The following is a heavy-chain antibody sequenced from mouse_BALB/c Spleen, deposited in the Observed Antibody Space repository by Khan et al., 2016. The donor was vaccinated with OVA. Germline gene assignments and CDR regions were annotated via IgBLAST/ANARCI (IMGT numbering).Heavy chain of an antibody. CDR3: ARPYYGSAWFAY. CDR1: GFSLTTYG. CDR2: IWAGGST. V-gene: IGHV2-9*02. D-gene: IGHD1-1*01. J-gene: IGHJ3*01. Sequence: VQLQESGPDLVAPSQTLSITCTVSGFSLTTYGVHWVRQPPGKGLEWLGVIWAGGSTNYNSALMSRLSIIKDNSKSQVFLKMNSLQTDDTAIYYCARPYYGSAWFAYWGQGTLVTVSA.